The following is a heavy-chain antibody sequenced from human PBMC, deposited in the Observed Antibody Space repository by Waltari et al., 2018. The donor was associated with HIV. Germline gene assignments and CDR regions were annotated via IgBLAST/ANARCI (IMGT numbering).Heavy chain of an antibody. CDR3: ARPRSTTEDAFDI. CDR1: GYSISRGYY. J-gene: IGHJ3*02. CDR2: IYHSGST. V-gene: IGHV4-38-2*01. D-gene: IGHD1-26*01. Sequence: QVQLQESGPGLVKPSETLSLTCAVSGYSISRGYYWGWIRQPPGKGQEWIGSIYHSGSTYNNPSLTSRVTISVDTSKNQFSRKLSSVTAADTAVYYCARPRSTTEDAFDIWGQGTMVTVSS.